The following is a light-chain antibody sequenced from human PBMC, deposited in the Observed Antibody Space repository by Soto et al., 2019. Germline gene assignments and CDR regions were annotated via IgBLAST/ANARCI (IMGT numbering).Light chain of an antibody. J-gene: IGKJ2*01. Sequence: DIQMTQSPSSLSASVGDKVTISCRTSQSISTYLNWYQQTPGKAPRLLIYAASSLQSGVPSRFSGSGSGKDFTLTISSLQPEDSATYHCQQSYSTPYTFGQGTKLEI. CDR1: QSISTY. CDR3: QQSYSTPYT. CDR2: AAS. V-gene: IGKV1-39*01.